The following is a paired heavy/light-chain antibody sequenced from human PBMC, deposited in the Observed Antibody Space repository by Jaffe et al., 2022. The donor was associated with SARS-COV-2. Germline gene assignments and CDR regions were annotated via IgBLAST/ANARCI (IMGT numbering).Light chain of an antibody. Sequence: SSELTQDPAVSVALGQTVRITCQGDSLRTYYANWFQQKPGQAPILVLYGQNDRPSGIPDRFSGSSSGNTASLTITGAQAEDEADYYCNSRDSSGSVFGTGTKVT. J-gene: IGLJ1*01. CDR1: SLRTYY. CDR2: GQN. V-gene: IGLV3-19*01. CDR3: NSRDSSGSV.
Heavy chain of an antibody. CDR1: GGSISSSNW. CDR2: IYHSGST. D-gene: IGHD2-15*01. J-gene: IGHJ5*02. Sequence: QVQLQESGPGLVKPSGTLSLTCAVSGGSISSSNWWTWVRQPPGKGLEWIGEIYHSGSTNYNPSLKSRVTISVDKSNNLFSLKLTSVTAADTAVYYCARLEVLISPISISTLDPWGQGILVSVSS. CDR3: ARLEVLISPISISTLDP. V-gene: IGHV4-4*02.